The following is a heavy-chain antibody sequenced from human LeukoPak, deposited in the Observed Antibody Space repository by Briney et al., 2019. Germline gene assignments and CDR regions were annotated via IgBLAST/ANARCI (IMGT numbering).Heavy chain of an antibody. V-gene: IGHV1-46*01. J-gene: IGHJ4*02. Sequence: GASVKVSCKASGYTFTSYYMHWVRQAPGQGLEWMGIINPSGGSTSYAQKFQGRATMTRDTSTSTVYMELSSLRSEDTAVYYCARDYYYDSSGYYYVANYFDYWGQGTLVTVSS. CDR2: INPSGGST. CDR1: GYTFTSYY. D-gene: IGHD3-22*01. CDR3: ARDYYYDSSGYYYVANYFDY.